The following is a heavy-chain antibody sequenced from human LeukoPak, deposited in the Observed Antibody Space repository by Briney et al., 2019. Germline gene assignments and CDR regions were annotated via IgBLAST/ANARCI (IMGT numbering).Heavy chain of an antibody. CDR3: ARDQTDIAARLPDY. V-gene: IGHV3-23*01. Sequence: HPGGSLTLSCADSGVTFTNYAMNWVRQAPGTGLGWVSAIRASGGGTYYADSVKGRFPISRDNSKNTLYLQMISLRAEDTAVYFCARDQTDIAARLPDYWGQGTLVTVSS. CDR1: GVTFTNYA. CDR2: IRASGGGT. J-gene: IGHJ4*02. D-gene: IGHD6-6*01.